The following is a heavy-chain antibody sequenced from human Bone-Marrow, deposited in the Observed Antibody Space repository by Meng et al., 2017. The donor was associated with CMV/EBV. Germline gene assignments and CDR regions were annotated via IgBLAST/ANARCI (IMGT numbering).Heavy chain of an antibody. J-gene: IGHJ4*02. CDR1: GFTFSSAW. D-gene: IGHD3-3*01. V-gene: IGHV3-15*04. CDR2: IESYSDGGTT. Sequence: GESLKISCAASGFTFSSAWMSWVRQVPGKGLEWVGRIESYSDGGTTEYAAPVKGRFTISREDSKKRLFLHMNSLKTEDTAVYYCTTDMAETITNVGGVITYFDHWGQGTLVTVSS. CDR3: TTDMAETITNVGGVITYFDH.